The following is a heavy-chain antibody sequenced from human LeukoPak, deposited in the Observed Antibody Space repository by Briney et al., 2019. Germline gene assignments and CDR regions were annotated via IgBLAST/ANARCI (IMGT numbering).Heavy chain of an antibody. D-gene: IGHD6-19*01. Sequence: SSETLSLTCAVYGGSFSGYYWSWIRQPPGKGLEWIGEINHSGSTNYNPSLKSRVTISVDTSKNQFSLKLSSVTAADTAVYYCARGRKQWLANYYYYYIDVWGKGTTVTVSS. J-gene: IGHJ6*03. CDR3: ARGRKQWLANYYYYYIDV. V-gene: IGHV4-34*01. CDR1: GGSFSGYY. CDR2: INHSGST.